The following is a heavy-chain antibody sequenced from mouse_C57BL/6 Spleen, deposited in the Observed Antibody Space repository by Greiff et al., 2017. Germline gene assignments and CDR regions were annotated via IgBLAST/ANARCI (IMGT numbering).Heavy chain of an antibody. CDR3: ARWASEVDYAMDY. J-gene: IGHJ4*01. D-gene: IGHD1-1*01. CDR1: GYTFTSYW. V-gene: IGHV1-53*01. CDR2: INPSSGGT. Sequence: QVQLQQPGTELVKPGASVKLSCKASGYTFTSYWMPWVKQRPGQGLEWIGNINPSSGGTNYNEKFKSKATLTVDKSSSSAYMQLSILTSEDAAVYYCARWASEVDYAMDYWGQGTSVTVSS.